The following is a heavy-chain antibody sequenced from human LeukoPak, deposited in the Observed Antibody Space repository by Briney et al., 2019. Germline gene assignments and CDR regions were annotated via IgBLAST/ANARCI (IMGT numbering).Heavy chain of an antibody. Sequence: GGSLRLSCAASGFIFDDYTMHWVRQAPGKGLEWVSGISWNSGNRDYAGSVKGRFTISRDNAKNSLYLQMNSLRDEDTALYYCAKSGNSWSFDYWGQGVPVTVSS. CDR3: AKSGNSWSFDY. CDR2: ISWNSGNR. CDR1: GFIFDDYT. D-gene: IGHD6-13*01. J-gene: IGHJ4*02. V-gene: IGHV3-9*01.